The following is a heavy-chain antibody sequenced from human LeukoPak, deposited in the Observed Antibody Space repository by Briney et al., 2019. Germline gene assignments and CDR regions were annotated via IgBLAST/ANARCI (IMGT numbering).Heavy chain of an antibody. CDR1: GFTFDDYA. D-gene: IGHD1-26*01. CDR2: ISWNSGSI. Sequence: GRSLRLSCAASGFTFDDYAMHWVRQAPGKGLEWVSGISWNSGSIGYADSVKGRLTISRDNAKNSLYLQMNSLRAEDTALYYCAKDIASYSGSYELYWYFDLWGRGTLVTVSS. V-gene: IGHV3-9*01. J-gene: IGHJ2*01. CDR3: AKDIASYSGSYELYWYFDL.